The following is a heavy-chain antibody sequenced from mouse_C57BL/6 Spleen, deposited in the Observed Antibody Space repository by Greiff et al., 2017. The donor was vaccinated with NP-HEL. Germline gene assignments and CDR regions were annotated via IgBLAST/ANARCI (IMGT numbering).Heavy chain of an antibody. D-gene: IGHD1-1*01. Sequence: QVHVKQPGAELVKPGASVKMSCKASGYTFTSYWITWVKQRPGQGLEWIGDIYPGSGSTNYNEKFKSKATLTVDTSSSTAYMQLSSLTSEDSAVYYCARYYDSSPYFDYWGQGTTLTVSS. J-gene: IGHJ2*01. CDR1: GYTFTSYW. V-gene: IGHV1-55*01. CDR2: IYPGSGST. CDR3: ARYYDSSPYFDY.